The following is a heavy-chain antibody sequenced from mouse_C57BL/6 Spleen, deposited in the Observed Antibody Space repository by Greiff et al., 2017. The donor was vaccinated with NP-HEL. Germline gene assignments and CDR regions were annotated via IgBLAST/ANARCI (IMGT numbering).Heavy chain of an antibody. CDR1: GYTFTDYY. V-gene: IGHV1-76*01. Sequence: QVQLQQSGAELVRPGASVKLSCKASGYTFTDYYINWVKQRPGQGLEWIARIYPGSGNTYYNEKFKGKATLTAEKSSSTAYMQLSSLTSEDSAVYFCASYYGAMDYWGQGTSVTVSS. J-gene: IGHJ4*01. D-gene: IGHD1-1*01. CDR3: ASYYGAMDY. CDR2: IYPGSGNT.